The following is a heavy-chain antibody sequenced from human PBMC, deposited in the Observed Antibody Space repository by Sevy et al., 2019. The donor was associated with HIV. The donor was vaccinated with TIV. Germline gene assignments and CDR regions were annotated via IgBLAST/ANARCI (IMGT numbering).Heavy chain of an antibody. CDR2: ISSSSSYI. CDR1: GFTFSSYS. Sequence: GGSLRLSCAASGFTFSSYSMNWVRQAPGKGLEWVSSISSSSSYIYYADSVKGRFTISRDNAKNSLYLQMNSLRAEETAVYYCARTRRELSRFDYWGQGTLVTVSS. D-gene: IGHD3-10*01. J-gene: IGHJ4*02. V-gene: IGHV3-21*01. CDR3: ARTRRELSRFDY.